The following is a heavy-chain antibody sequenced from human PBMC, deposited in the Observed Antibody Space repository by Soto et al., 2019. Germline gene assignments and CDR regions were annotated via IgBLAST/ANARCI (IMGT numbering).Heavy chain of an antibody. D-gene: IGHD3-22*01. V-gene: IGHV3-30-3*01. J-gene: IGHJ4*02. CDR1: GFTFSSYA. CDR2: ISYDGSNK. CDR3: ARGGKSYYDSSGYYFDY. Sequence: QVQLVESGGGGVQPGRSLRLSCAASGFTFSSYAMHWVRQAPGKGLEWVAVISYDGSNKYYADSVKGRFTISRDNSKNTLYLQMNSLRAEDTAVYYCARGGKSYYDSSGYYFDYWGQGTLVTVSS.